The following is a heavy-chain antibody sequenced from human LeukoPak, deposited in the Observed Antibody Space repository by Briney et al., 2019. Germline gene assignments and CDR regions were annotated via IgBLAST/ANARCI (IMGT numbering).Heavy chain of an antibody. CDR2: ISSRSIYI. V-gene: IGHV3-21*06. CDR3: ARDSRHHRFLYWDWFDP. CDR1: GFTFSDYS. J-gene: IGHJ5*02. Sequence: GGSLRLSCAASGFTFSDYSMNWVRQPPGEGLEWVSSISSRSIYIHYADSVKGRFTISRDNVKNSLYLQMNSLRADDTAIYYCARDSRHHRFLYWDWFDPWGQGTLVTVSS. D-gene: IGHD1-26*01.